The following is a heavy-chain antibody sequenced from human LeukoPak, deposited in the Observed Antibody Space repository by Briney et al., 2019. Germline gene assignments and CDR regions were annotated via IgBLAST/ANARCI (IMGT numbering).Heavy chain of an antibody. J-gene: IGHJ4*02. D-gene: IGHD6-13*01. CDR1: GFTFSSYG. CDR3: ARGGRRSSSWDVDY. CDR2: IRYDGSNK. Sequence: GGSLRLSCVASGFTFSSYGMHWVRQAPGKGLEWVAFIRYDGSNKYYADSVKGRFTISRDNSKNTLYLQMNSLRAEDTAVYYCARGGRRSSSWDVDYWGQGTLVTVSS. V-gene: IGHV3-30*02.